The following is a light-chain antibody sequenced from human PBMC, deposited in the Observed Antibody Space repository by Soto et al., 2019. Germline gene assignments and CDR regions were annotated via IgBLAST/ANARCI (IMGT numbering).Light chain of an antibody. Sequence: DIQMTQSPSSVTASVGDRVTFTCRASRDITTYLAWYKQRPGTAPKLLIFDVSTLQSGVPSRISGSGSGREFTLTISRLQPEDVGTYYCQQIYSFPPTFGGGSKVANK. CDR3: QQIYSFPPT. CDR2: DVS. J-gene: IGKJ4*01. CDR1: RDITTY. V-gene: IGKV1-12*01.